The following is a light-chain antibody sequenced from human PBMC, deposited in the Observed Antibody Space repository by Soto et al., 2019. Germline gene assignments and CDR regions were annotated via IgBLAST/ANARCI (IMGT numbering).Light chain of an antibody. CDR1: SSDVGGYNY. V-gene: IGLV2-14*01. J-gene: IGLJ2*01. CDR3: SSYTSSSPLL. CDR2: AVS. Sequence: QSALTQPASVSGSPGQSITISCTGTSSDVGGYNYVSWYQQHPGKAPKLMIYAVSNRPSGVSNRFSGSKSGNTASLTLSGLQAEDEADYYCSSYTSSSPLLFGGGTKLTVL.